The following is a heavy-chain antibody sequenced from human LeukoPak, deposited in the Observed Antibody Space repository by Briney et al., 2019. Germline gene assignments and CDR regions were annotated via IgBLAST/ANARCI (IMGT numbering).Heavy chain of an antibody. CDR1: GFTFSSYW. J-gene: IGHJ4*02. V-gene: IGHV3-7*01. Sequence: GGSLRLSCAASGFTFSSYWMSWVRQAPGKGLEWVANIKQDGSEKYYVDSVKGRFTISRENAKNSLYLQMNSLRAQDTAVYYCARVYYYDFWSGYYDYWGQGTLVTVSS. CDR3: ARVYYYDFWSGYYDY. CDR2: IKQDGSEK. D-gene: IGHD3-3*01.